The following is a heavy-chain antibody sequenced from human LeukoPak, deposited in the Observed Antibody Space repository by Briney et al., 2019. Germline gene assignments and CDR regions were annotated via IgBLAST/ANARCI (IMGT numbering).Heavy chain of an antibody. D-gene: IGHD2-2*02. CDR1: GFTVSTNY. V-gene: IGHV3-53*01. CDR2: IFGGGST. CDR3: ARPRYCSSTSCYTRDSSGWYALFGY. J-gene: IGHJ4*02. Sequence: GGSLRLSCAASGFTVSTNYMNWVRQAPGKGLEWVSVIFGGGSTYYADSVKGRFTISRDNSKNTLYLHMNSLRAEDTAVYYCARPRYCSSTSCYTRDSSGWYALFGYWGQGTLVTVSS.